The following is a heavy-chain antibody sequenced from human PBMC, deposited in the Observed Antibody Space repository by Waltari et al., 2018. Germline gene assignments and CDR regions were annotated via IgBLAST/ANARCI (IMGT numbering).Heavy chain of an antibody. CDR1: GFSFSKAW. CDR3: ATYNDRDAFNF. D-gene: IGHD3-3*01. Sequence: EVQLVESGGGLVEPGGSLRLSCVGSGFSFSKAWMSWVRQAPEKGLEWVGRIKSKTDGGTADYAAPVKGRFTISRDDSKDTLYLQMNSLKSEDTAVYFCATYNDRDAFNFWGQGTMVTVSS. V-gene: IGHV3-15*01. CDR2: IKSKTDGGTA. J-gene: IGHJ3*01.